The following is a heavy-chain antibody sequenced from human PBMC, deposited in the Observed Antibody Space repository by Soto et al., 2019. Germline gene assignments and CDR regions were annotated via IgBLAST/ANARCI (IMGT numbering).Heavy chain of an antibody. CDR2: IYYSGST. CDR3: ARGSKSTYYFDY. V-gene: IGHV4-31*02. J-gene: IGHJ4*02. CDR1: GGSISSGGYY. Sequence: TVSGGSISSGGYYWSWIRQHPGKGLEWIGYIYYSGSTYYNPSLKSRVTISVDTSKNQFSLKLSSVTAADTAVYYCARGSKSTYYFDYWGQGTLVTVSS.